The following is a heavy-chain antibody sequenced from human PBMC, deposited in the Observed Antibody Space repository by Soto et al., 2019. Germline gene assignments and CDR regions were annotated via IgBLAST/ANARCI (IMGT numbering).Heavy chain of an antibody. CDR1: GGTFSNDA. CDR3: ARDDATNWFDP. Sequence: QVQLVQSGAEVKKPGSSVKVSCKASGGTFSNDAISWVRQAPGQGLEWMGGIITMFGTTIYAQKFQGRVTITADRSTSTAYMELSSLRSEDTAVYFCARDDATNWFDPWGQGTLVTVSS. CDR2: IITMFGTT. J-gene: IGHJ5*02. V-gene: IGHV1-69*06.